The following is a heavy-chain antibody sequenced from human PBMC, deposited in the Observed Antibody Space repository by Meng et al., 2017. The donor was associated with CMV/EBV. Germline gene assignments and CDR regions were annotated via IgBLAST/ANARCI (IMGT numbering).Heavy chain of an antibody. Sequence: ASVKVSCKASGYTFTGYYMHWVRQAPGQGLEWMGWINPNSGGTNYAQKFQSRVTMTRDTSISTAYMELSRLRSDDTAVYYCARDLGWCWDYGGNSCRSWFDPWGQGTLVTVSS. V-gene: IGHV1-2*02. CDR2: INPNSGGT. CDR1: GYTFTGYY. CDR3: ARDLGWCWDYGGNSCRSWFDP. D-gene: IGHD4-23*01. J-gene: IGHJ5*02.